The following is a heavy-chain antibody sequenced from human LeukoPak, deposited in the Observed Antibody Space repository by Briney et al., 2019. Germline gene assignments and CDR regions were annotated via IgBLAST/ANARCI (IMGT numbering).Heavy chain of an antibody. J-gene: IGHJ6*03. CDR3: ARDRPAAGSSSWYDDYYYYYMDV. V-gene: IGHV1-18*01. CDR2: ISAYNGNT. Sequence: ASVKVSCKASGYTFTSYGISWVRQAPGQGLEWMGWISAYNGNTNYAQKLQGRVTMTTDTSTSTAYMELRSLRSDDTAVYYCARDRPAAGSSSWYDDYYYYYMDVWGKGTTVTISS. D-gene: IGHD6-13*01. CDR1: GYTFTSYG.